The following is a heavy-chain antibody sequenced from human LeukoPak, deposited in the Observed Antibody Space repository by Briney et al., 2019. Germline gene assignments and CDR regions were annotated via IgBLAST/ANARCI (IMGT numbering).Heavy chain of an antibody. D-gene: IGHD5-12*01. CDR2: MNPNSGNT. Sequence: ASVKVSCKASGYTFTSSVFNWTRQDPGPGLEWTVWMNPNSGNTGYAQKFQGRVIMTRNTSISTAYMELSSLRSEDTAVYCCARVPRRGYDPYLRYWGQGTLVTVSS. V-gene: IGHV1-8*01. CDR3: ARVPRRGYDPYLRY. J-gene: IGHJ4*02. CDR1: GYTFTSSV.